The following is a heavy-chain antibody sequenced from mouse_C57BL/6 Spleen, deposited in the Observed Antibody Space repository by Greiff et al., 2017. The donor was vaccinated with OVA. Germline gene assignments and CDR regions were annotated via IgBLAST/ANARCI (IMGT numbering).Heavy chain of an antibody. J-gene: IGHJ4*01. CDR1: GYTFTSYW. Sequence: QVHVKQPGAELVRPGSSVKLSCKASGYTFTSYWMHWVKQRPIQGLEWIGNIDPSDSETHYNQKFKDKATLTVDKSSSTAYMQLSSLTSEDSAVYYCARRMRDAMDYWGQGTSVTVSS. CDR2: IDPSDSET. V-gene: IGHV1-52*01. CDR3: ARRMRDAMDY.